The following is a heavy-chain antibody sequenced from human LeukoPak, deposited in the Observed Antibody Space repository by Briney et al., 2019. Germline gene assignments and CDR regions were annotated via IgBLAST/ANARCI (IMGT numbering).Heavy chain of an antibody. Sequence: SETLSLTCAVYGGSFSGYYWSWIRHPPGKGLEWIGEINHSGSTNYNPSLKSRVTISVDTSKNQFSLKLSSVTAADTAVYYCARDRTTMVRGTGYFDLWGRGTLVTVSS. J-gene: IGHJ2*01. CDR2: INHSGST. V-gene: IGHV4-34*01. CDR3: ARDRTTMVRGTGYFDL. CDR1: GGSFSGYY. D-gene: IGHD3-10*01.